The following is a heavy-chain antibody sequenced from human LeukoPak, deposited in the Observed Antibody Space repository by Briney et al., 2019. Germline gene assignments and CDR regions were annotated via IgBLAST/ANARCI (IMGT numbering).Heavy chain of an antibody. CDR1: GFTFSDSY. Sequence: GGTLRLSCAASGFTFSDSYMSWIRQAPGKGLEYISYISSSGSTIYYADSVKGRFTLSRASAKNSLSLEMNSLRAEDTAVYYCARGKYSFDYWGQGTLVTVSS. CDR3: ARGKYSFDY. J-gene: IGHJ4*02. CDR2: ISSSGSTI. V-gene: IGHV3-11*01.